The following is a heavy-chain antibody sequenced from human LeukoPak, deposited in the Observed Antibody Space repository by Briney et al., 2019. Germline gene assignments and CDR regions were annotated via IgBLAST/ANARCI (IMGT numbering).Heavy chain of an antibody. Sequence: ASVKVSCKASGYTFTSYDINWVRQATGQGLEWMGWMNPNSGNTGYAQKFQGRVTMTRNTSISTAYMELSGLRSEDTAVYYCARAGRYDDAFDIWGQGTMVTVSS. CDR3: ARAGRYDDAFDI. V-gene: IGHV1-8*01. CDR1: GYTFTSYD. CDR2: MNPNSGNT. J-gene: IGHJ3*02. D-gene: IGHD3-3*01.